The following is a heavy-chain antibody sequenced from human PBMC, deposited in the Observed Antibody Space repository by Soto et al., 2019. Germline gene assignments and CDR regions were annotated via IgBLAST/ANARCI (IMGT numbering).Heavy chain of an antibody. J-gene: IGHJ4*02. D-gene: IGHD4-4*01. Sequence: ASVKVSCSASGYTFTSYAMHWVRQAPGQRLEWMGWINAGNGNTKYSQKFQGRVTITRDTSASTAYMELSSLRSEDTAVYYCAGSKHRRHKFDYWGQGTLVTVSS. CDR2: INAGNGNT. CDR3: AGSKHRRHKFDY. V-gene: IGHV1-3*01. CDR1: GYTFTSYA.